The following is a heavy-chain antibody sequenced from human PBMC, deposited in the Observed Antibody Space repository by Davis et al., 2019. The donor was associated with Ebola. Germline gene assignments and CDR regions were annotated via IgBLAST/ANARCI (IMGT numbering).Heavy chain of an antibody. CDR2: IYYSGST. CDR1: GGSISSGDYY. CDR3: ARDCAMGYCSSTSSWYNWFDP. D-gene: IGHD2-2*01. J-gene: IGHJ5*02. V-gene: IGHV4-61*08. Sequence: SETLSLTCTVSGGSISSGDYYWSWIRQPPGKGLEWIGYIYYSGSTNYNPSLKSRVTISVDTSKNQFSLKLSSVTAADTAVYYCARDCAMGYCSSTSSWYNWFDPWGQGTLVTVSS.